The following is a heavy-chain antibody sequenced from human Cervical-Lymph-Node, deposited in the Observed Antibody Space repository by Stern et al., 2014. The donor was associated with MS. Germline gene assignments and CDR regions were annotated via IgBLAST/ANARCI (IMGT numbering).Heavy chain of an antibody. V-gene: IGHV4-31*03. D-gene: IGHD5-24*01. J-gene: IGHJ4*02. CDR2: VTFSGSI. Sequence: QVQLQESGPGLLKPSQTLSLSCTVSGGSISSGGYYWSWIRQLPGKGLEWIGYVTFSGSISYNPSVTSRVSISVDTSKNQFSLNLRSVTAADTAVYYCANGGDEYNPIDYWGQGTLVIVST. CDR1: GGSISSGGYY. CDR3: ANGGDEYNPIDY.